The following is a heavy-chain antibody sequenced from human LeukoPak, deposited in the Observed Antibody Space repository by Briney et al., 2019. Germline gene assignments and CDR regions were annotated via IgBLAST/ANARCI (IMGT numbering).Heavy chain of an antibody. CDR3: ARAASGLDYTGDY. D-gene: IGHD4-11*01. CDR1: GFIFSDYY. Sequence: PGESLRLSCAASGFIFSDYYMSWTRQAPGKGLEWVAYIGSGGSTIYYADSVKGRFTISRDNANNSLYLQMNSLRVEDTAVYYCARAASGLDYTGDYWGQGALVTVSS. V-gene: IGHV3-11*04. CDR2: IGSGGSTI. J-gene: IGHJ4*02.